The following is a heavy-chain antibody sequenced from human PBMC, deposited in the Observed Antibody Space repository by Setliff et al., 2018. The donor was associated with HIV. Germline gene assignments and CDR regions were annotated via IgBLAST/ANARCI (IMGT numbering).Heavy chain of an antibody. CDR3: ARHGIAVAGPYPFDY. CDR2: IYHSGST. D-gene: IGHD6-19*01. V-gene: IGHV4-38-2*01. CDR1: GYSISSGYY. J-gene: IGHJ4*02. Sequence: SSETLSLTCAVSGYSISSGYYWGWIRQPPGKGLEWIGSIYHSGSTYYNPSLKSRVTISVDTSKNQFSLKLSSVTAADTALYYCARHGIAVAGPYPFDYWGQGTLVTVSS.